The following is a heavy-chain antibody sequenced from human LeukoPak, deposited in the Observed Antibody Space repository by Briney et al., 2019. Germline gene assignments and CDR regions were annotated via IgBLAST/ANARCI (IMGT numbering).Heavy chain of an antibody. Sequence: GGSLRLSCAPSGFTFSTYWMGWVRQAPGKGLEWLANINQGGSEKYYVDSVKGRFTISRDNAKNSLFLQMSSLRAEDTAVYYCARTYPGIALAGTSDYWGQGTLVTVSS. CDR2: INQGGSEK. V-gene: IGHV3-7*01. CDR3: ARTYPGIALAGTSDY. CDR1: GFTFSTYW. D-gene: IGHD6-19*01. J-gene: IGHJ4*02.